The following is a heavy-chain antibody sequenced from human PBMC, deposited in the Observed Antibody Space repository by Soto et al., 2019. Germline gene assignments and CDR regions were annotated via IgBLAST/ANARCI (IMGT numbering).Heavy chain of an antibody. CDR1: GGSFTSTNW. V-gene: IGHV4-4*02. CDR3: ASRDPGTSVDY. Sequence: GTLTLTCAVSGGSFTSTNWWTCVRQPPGQGLEWIGEIYRTGSTNYNPSLKSRVTISLDKSENQFSLKVTSLTAADTAVYYCASRDPGTSVDYWGQGTLVTVSS. CDR2: IYRTGST. D-gene: IGHD1-7*01. J-gene: IGHJ4*02.